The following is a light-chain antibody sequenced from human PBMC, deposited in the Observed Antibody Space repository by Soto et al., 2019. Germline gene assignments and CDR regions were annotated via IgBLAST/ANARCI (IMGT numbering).Light chain of an antibody. Sequence: QSVLTQPPSASGTPGQRVTISCSGSSSNIGSNTVNWYQQLPGTAPKLLIYSNNQRPSGVPDRFSGSKSGTSASLAISGLQPEDEADYYCAAWDDSLNGLVVFGGGTKVTVL. V-gene: IGLV1-44*01. J-gene: IGLJ2*01. CDR1: SSNIGSNT. CDR2: SNN. CDR3: AAWDDSLNGLVV.